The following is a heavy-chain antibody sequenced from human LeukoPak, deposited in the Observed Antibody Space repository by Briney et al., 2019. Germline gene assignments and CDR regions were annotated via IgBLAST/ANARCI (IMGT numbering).Heavy chain of an antibody. Sequence: SGTLSLTCTVSGGSISSYYWSWIRQPPGKGLEWIGYIYYSGSTNYNPSLKSRVTISVDTSKNQFSLKLSSVTAADTAVYYCARQDGGSDYWGQGTLVTVSS. CDR3: ARQDGGSDY. J-gene: IGHJ4*02. D-gene: IGHD3-16*01. V-gene: IGHV4-59*08. CDR1: GGSISSYY. CDR2: IYYSGST.